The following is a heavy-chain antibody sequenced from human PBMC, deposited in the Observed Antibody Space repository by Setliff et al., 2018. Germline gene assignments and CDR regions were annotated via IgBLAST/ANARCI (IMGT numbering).Heavy chain of an antibody. CDR3: ASTPDGDLYYNFWSGYYLTLDY. CDR1: GGSISSSSYY. V-gene: IGHV4-39*07. D-gene: IGHD3-3*01. CDR2: IYYSGST. Sequence: SETLSLTCTVSGGSISSSSYYWGWIRQPPGKGLEWIGSIYYSGSTYYNPYLKSRVTISVDTSKNQFSLKLSSVTAADTAVYYCASTPDGDLYYNFWSGYYLTLDYWGQGTLVTVSS. J-gene: IGHJ4*02.